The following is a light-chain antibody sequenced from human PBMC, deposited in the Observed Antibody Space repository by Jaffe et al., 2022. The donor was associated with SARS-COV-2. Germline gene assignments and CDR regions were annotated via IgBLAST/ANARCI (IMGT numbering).Light chain of an antibody. CDR1: QSVSSK. V-gene: IGKV3-15*01. CDR3: QQSNNWPYT. Sequence: EIMMTQSPATLSVSPGERATLSCRASQSVSSKLAWYQQKPGQAPRLLMYGASTRAADIPGRFSGSGSGTEFTLTISSVQSEDSAVYYCQQSNNWPYTFGQGTKLEI. CDR2: GAS. J-gene: IGKJ2*01.